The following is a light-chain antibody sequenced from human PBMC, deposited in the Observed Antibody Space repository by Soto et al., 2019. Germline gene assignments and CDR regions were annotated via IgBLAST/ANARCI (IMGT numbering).Light chain of an antibody. CDR2: AAS. Sequence: DIQLTQSPSSLSASVGDTVTITCRASQTFSNFLNWYQQKPRKAPKLLIYAASSLQSGVPSRFSGSGSGTAFTLTISSLQPDDFATYYCQHYNSYSEAFGQGTKVDIK. J-gene: IGKJ1*01. CDR3: QHYNSYSEA. CDR1: QTFSNF. V-gene: IGKV1-16*01.